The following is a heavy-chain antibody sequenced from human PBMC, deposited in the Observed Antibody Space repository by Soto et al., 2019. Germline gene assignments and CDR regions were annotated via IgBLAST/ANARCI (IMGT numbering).Heavy chain of an antibody. CDR1: GFTFSSYS. CDR3: ARDPLYSNPTGEMENWFDP. D-gene: IGHD6-13*01. V-gene: IGHV3-21*01. J-gene: IGHJ5*02. CDR2: ISSSSSYI. Sequence: PGGSLRLSCAASGFTFSSYSMNWVRQAPGKGLEWVSSISSSSSYIYYADSVKGRFTISRDNAKNSLYLQMNSLRAEDTAVYYCARDPLYSNPTGEMENWFDPWGQGTLVTVSS.